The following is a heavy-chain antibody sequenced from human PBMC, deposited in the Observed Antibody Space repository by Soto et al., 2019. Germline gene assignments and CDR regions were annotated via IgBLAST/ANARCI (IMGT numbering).Heavy chain of an antibody. Sequence: GGSLRLSCAASGFIFTNAWMNWVRQAPGKGLEWVANIKQDGDEQYYVDSVKGRFTISRDNAKNSLYLQMNSLRAEDTAVYYCARDRIPTGMDVWGQGTTVTSP. V-gene: IGHV3-7*01. CDR1: GFIFTNAW. J-gene: IGHJ6*02. CDR3: ARDRIPTGMDV. CDR2: IKQDGDEQ.